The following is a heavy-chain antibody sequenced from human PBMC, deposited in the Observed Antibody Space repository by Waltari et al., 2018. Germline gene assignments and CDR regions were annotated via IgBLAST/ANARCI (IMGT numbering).Heavy chain of an antibody. CDR2: GHNNGGT. D-gene: IGHD1-1*01. CDR1: VGSISSYF. J-gene: IGHJ4*02. CDR3: AQWNAPNRCFDS. Sequence: QVQLQESGPGLVEPSETVSLTCGVSVGSISSYFWNWIRQPPGKGLEWIGYGHNNGGTKYNPSLKSRATISVDRSTNQVSLRLTSTTPADTAVYYCAQWNAPNRCFDSWGQGTLVTVSS. V-gene: IGHV4-59*12.